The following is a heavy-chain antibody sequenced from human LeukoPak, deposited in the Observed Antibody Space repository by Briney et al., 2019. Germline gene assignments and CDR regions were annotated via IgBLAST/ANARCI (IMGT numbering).Heavy chain of an antibody. CDR3: ARDRAGSSWYDIDY. V-gene: IGHV3-21*01. Sequence: GGSLRLSCAASGFTFSSYSMNWVRQAPGKGLEWVSSISSSSSYIYYADSVKGRFTISRDNAKNSLYLQMNSLRAEDTAVYYCARDRAGSSWYDIDYWGQGTLVTVSS. D-gene: IGHD6-13*01. J-gene: IGHJ4*02. CDR2: ISSSSSYI. CDR1: GFTFSSYS.